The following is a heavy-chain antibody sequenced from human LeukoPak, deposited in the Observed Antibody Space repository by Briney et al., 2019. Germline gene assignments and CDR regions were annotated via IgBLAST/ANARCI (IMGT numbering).Heavy chain of an antibody. Sequence: SETLSLTCTVSGGSISSSSYYWSWIRQPAGKGLEWIGRIYTSGSTNYNPSLKSRVTMSVDTSKNQFSLKLSSVTAADTAVDYCARESYGSYRYYYYYYMDVWGKGTTVTVSS. D-gene: IGHD1-26*01. J-gene: IGHJ6*03. V-gene: IGHV4-61*02. CDR1: GGSISSSSYY. CDR2: IYTSGST. CDR3: ARESYGSYRYYYYYYMDV.